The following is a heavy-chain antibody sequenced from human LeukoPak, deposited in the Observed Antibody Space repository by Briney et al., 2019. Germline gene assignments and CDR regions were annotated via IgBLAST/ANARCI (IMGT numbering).Heavy chain of an antibody. CDR1: GFTFSSYG. J-gene: IGHJ4*02. Sequence: GGSLRLSCAASGFTFSSYGMHWVRQAPGKGLEWVAVISYDGSNKYYADSVKGRFTISRDNSKDTLYLQMNSLRAEDTAVYYCAKDRTLDYWGQGTLVTVSS. V-gene: IGHV3-30*18. CDR2: ISYDGSNK. CDR3: AKDRTLDY.